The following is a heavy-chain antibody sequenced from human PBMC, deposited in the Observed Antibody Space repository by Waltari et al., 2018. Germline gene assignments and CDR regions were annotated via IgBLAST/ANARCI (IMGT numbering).Heavy chain of an antibody. D-gene: IGHD6-13*01. V-gene: IGHV4-38-2*01. CDR2: IYHSGST. CDR1: GYSIRSGYY. Sequence: QVQLQESGPGLVKPSETLSLPCAVSGYSIRSGYYWGWIRPPPGKGLEWIGSIYHSGSTYYNPSLKSRVTISVDTSKNQFSLKLSSVTAADTAVYYCARLVFEYSSSWYVPNGFDPWGQGTLVTVSS. J-gene: IGHJ5*02. CDR3: ARLVFEYSSSWYVPNGFDP.